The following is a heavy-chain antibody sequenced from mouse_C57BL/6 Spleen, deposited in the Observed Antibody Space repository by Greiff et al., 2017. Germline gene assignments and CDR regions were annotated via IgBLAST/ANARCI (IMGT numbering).Heavy chain of an antibody. V-gene: IGHV6-3*01. CDR1: GFTFSNYW. CDR2: IRLKSDNYAT. CDR3: TAKYYGSSYYFDY. Sequence: EVKLEESGGGLVQPGGSMKLSCVASGFTFSNYWMNWVRQSPEKGLEWVAQIRLKSDNYATHYAESVKGRFTISRDDSKSSVYLQMNNLRAEDTGIYYCTAKYYGSSYYFDYWGQGTTLTVSS. D-gene: IGHD1-1*01. J-gene: IGHJ2*01.